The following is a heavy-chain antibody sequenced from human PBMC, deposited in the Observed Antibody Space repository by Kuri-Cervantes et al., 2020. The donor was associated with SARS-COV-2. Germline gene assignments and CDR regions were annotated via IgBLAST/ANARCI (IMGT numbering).Heavy chain of an antibody. CDR2: ISSSSSYI. V-gene: IGHV3-21*01. CDR1: GFTFSSYS. D-gene: IGHD2-2*01. Sequence: GGSLRLSCAASGFTFSSYSMNWVRQAPGKGLEWVPSISSSSSYIYYADSVKGRFTISRDNAKNSLYLQMNSLRAEDTAVYYCARARRYCSSTSCYLYGMDVWGQGTTVTVSS. J-gene: IGHJ6*02. CDR3: ARARRYCSSTSCYLYGMDV.